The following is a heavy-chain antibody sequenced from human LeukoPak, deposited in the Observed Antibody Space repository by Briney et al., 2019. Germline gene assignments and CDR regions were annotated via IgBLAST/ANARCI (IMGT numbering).Heavy chain of an antibody. J-gene: IGHJ3*02. D-gene: IGHD3-3*01. CDR2: IYYSGST. CDR3: ARGGDTIFGVVIGYAFDI. Sequence: SETLSLTCTVSGGSISSYYWGWIRQPPGKGLEWIGSIYYSGSTNYNPSLKSRVTISVDTSKNQFSLKLSSVTAADTAVYYCARGGDTIFGVVIGYAFDIWGQGTMVTVSS. V-gene: IGHV4-59*01. CDR1: GGSISSYY.